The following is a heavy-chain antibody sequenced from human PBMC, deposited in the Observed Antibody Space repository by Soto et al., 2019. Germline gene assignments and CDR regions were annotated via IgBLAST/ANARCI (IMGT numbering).Heavy chain of an antibody. CDR1: GGSISSGDW. D-gene: IGHD2-21*01. Sequence: QVQLQESGPGLVKPSGTLSLTCAVSGGSISSGDWCWSWVRQSPGKGLEWIGEIYYSGSTTYNLSLKSRITISEDKSENQFSLRLSSVTAADTAVYYYAHRDCDSIFGSLDYWGQGTLVTVSS. V-gene: IGHV4-4*02. J-gene: IGHJ4*02. CDR3: AHRDCDSIFGSLDY. CDR2: IYYSGST.